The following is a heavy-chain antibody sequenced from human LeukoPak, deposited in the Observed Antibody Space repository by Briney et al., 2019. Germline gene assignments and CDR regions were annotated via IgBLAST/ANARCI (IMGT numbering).Heavy chain of an antibody. Sequence: GASVKVSCKASGYTFTSYGISWVRQAPGRGLEWMGWISAYNGNTNYAQKLQGRVTMTTDTSTSTAYMELRSLRSDDTAVYYCARGGYSGYDSEAFDIWGQGTMVTVSS. V-gene: IGHV1-18*01. J-gene: IGHJ3*02. CDR3: ARGGYSGYDSEAFDI. CDR2: ISAYNGNT. CDR1: GYTFTSYG. D-gene: IGHD5-12*01.